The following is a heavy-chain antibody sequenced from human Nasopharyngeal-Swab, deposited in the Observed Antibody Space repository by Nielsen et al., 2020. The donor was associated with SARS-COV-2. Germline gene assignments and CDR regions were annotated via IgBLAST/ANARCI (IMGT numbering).Heavy chain of an antibody. D-gene: IGHD3-9*01. V-gene: IGHV3-21*01. Sequence: GGSLRLSCAASGFTFSSYAMNWVRQAPGKVLEWVSSISSSSSYIYYADSLKGRFTISRDSAKNSLYLQMNSLRAEDTAVYYCARGCVLTGPSCYYYGMDVWGQGTTVTVSS. CDR2: ISSSSSYI. CDR1: GFTFSSYA. J-gene: IGHJ6*02. CDR3: ARGCVLTGPSCYYYGMDV.